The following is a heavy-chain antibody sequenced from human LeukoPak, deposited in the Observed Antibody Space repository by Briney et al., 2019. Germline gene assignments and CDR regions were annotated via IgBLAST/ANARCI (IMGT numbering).Heavy chain of an antibody. J-gene: IGHJ3*02. CDR1: GFSLTTSGVG. CDR3: AHSGTVTTPHDAFDI. V-gene: IGHV2-5*01. Sequence: SGPALVKPTQTLTLTCTFSGFSLTTSGVGVGWIRQPPGKALEWLALIYWNDDKRYSPSLKSRLTITKDTPKNQVVLTMTNMDPVDTATYYCAHSGTVTTPHDAFDIWGQGTMVTVSS. D-gene: IGHD4-17*01. CDR2: IYWNDDK.